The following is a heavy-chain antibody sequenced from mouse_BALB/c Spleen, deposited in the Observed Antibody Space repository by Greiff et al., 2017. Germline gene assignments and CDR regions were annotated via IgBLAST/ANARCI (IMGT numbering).Heavy chain of an antibody. D-gene: IGHD2-10*02. CDR1: GFTFSSYT. CDR3: ARGEYGNYGVAY. V-gene: IGHV5-6-4*01. J-gene: IGHJ3*01. CDR2: ISSGGSYT. Sequence: EVQRVESGGGLVKPGGSLKLSCAASGFTFSSYTMSWVRQTPEKRLEWVATISSGGSYTYYQDSVKGRFTISRDNAKNNLYLQMSSLKSEDTAMYYCARGEYGNYGVAYWGQGTLVTVSA.